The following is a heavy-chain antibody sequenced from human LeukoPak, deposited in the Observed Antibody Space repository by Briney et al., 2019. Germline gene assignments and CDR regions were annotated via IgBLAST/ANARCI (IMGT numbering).Heavy chain of an antibody. D-gene: IGHD6-6*01. J-gene: IGHJ4*02. CDR3: ARHRSSWLIDY. CDR1: GFTFNTYA. V-gene: IGHV3-23*01. CDR2: ISDSGGNT. Sequence: GGSLRLSCAASGFTFNTYAMSWVRQAPWERLQWVSGISDSGGNTYYADSVRGRFTISGDNSKNTLYLQMNSLRAEDTAVYYCARHRSSWLIDYWGQGTLVTVSS.